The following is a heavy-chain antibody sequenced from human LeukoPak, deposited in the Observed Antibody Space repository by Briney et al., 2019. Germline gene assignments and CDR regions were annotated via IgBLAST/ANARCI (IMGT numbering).Heavy chain of an antibody. CDR3: ARGLKMGATVYYYYGMDV. D-gene: IGHD1-26*01. CDR1: GYTFTSYD. J-gene: IGHJ6*02. Sequence: GASVKVSCKASGYTFTSYDINWVRQATGQGLEWMGRMNPNSGNTGYAQKFQGRVTMTRNTSISTAYMELSSLRSEDTAVYYCARGLKMGATVYYYYGMDVWGQGTTVTVSS. V-gene: IGHV1-8*01. CDR2: MNPNSGNT.